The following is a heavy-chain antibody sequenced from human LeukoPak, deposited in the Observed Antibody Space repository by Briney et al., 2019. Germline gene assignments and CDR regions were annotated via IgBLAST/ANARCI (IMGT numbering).Heavy chain of an antibody. D-gene: IGHD1-26*01. V-gene: IGHV3-30*18. CDR2: ISYDGSYK. CDR1: EFTFSTYG. J-gene: IGHJ4*02. Sequence: PGGSLRLSCAASEFTFSTYGMHWVRQAPGKGLEWVAVISYDGSYKFYADSVKGRFTISRDNSKNTLYLQVSSPRADDTAVYYCAKAHSGSFYSGIHWGQGTLVTVSS. CDR3: AKAHSGSFYSGIH.